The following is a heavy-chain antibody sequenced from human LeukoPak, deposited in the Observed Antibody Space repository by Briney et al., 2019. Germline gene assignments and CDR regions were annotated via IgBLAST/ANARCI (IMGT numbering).Heavy chain of an antibody. J-gene: IGHJ2*01. CDR2: IYYSGNT. D-gene: IGHD6-19*01. V-gene: IGHV4-30-4*08. CDR1: GGSISSGDYY. CDR3: ASSPFWIAVAGVYWYFDL. Sequence: PSQTLSLTCTVSGGSISSGDYYWSWIRQPPGKGLEWIGYIYYSGNTYYNPSLKSRLTISVDTSKNQFSLKLNSVTAADTAVYYCASSPFWIAVAGVYWYFDLWGRGTLVTVSS.